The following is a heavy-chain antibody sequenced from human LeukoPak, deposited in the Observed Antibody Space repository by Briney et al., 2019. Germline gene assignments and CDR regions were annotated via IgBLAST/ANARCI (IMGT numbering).Heavy chain of an antibody. D-gene: IGHD3-16*01. Sequence: GGSLRLSCAASGFTFSSYAMSWVRQAPGKGLEWVSAISGSGGSTYYADSVKGRFTISRDNSKNTLYLQMNSLRAEDTAVYYCAKDQQTYYDYVWGSQGAFDIWGQGTMVTVSS. V-gene: IGHV3-23*01. CDR1: GFTFSSYA. J-gene: IGHJ3*02. CDR3: AKDQQTYYDYVWGSQGAFDI. CDR2: ISGSGGST.